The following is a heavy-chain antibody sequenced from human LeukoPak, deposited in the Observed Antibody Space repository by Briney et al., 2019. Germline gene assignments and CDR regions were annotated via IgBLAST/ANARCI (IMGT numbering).Heavy chain of an antibody. CDR2: ISWDGGIT. D-gene: IGHD5-12*01. CDR3: AKDSNTGGYSFGS. J-gene: IGHJ4*02. Sequence: GGSLRLSCAASGFTFHHYSMHWVRQPPGKGLEWVSLISWDGGITYYADSVRGRFTNSRDNGKNSLSLEMNSLRTEDTALYYCAKDSNTGGYSFGSWGQGTLVTVTS. CDR1: GFTFHHYS. V-gene: IGHV3-43*01.